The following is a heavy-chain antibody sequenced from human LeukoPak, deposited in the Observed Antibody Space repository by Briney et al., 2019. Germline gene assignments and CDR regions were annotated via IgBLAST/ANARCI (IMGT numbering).Heavy chain of an antibody. CDR2: INHSGST. CDR1: GGSFSGYY. Sequence: SETLSLTCAVYGGSFSGYYWSWIRQPPGKGLEWIGEINHSGSTNYNPSLKSRVTISVDTSKNQFSLKLSSVTAADTAVYYCARANYYGSGSYWYYFDYWGQGTLVTVSS. J-gene: IGHJ4*02. V-gene: IGHV4-34*01. CDR3: ARANYYGSGSYWYYFDY. D-gene: IGHD3-10*01.